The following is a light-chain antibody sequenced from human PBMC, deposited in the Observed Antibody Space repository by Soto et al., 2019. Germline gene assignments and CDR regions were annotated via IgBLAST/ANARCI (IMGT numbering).Light chain of an antibody. Sequence: DIQMTQSPSSLSASVGDRVIITCRASQTISSHLNWYQQKPGKAPNLLVYAASSLQSGVPSRFTGSGSGTDFTLIISSLQPEDFATYFCQQSYTTPITFGQGTRLEI. CDR2: AAS. J-gene: IGKJ5*01. CDR3: QQSYTTPIT. V-gene: IGKV1-39*01. CDR1: QTISSH.